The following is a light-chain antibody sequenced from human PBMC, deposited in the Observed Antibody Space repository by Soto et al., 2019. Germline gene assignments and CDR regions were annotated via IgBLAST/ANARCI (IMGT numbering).Light chain of an antibody. CDR2: EVS. V-gene: IGLV2-8*01. Sequence: QSALTQPPSASGSPGQSVTISCTGTSSDVGGYNYVSWYQHHPGKAPKLMIYEVSKRPSGVPDRFSGSKSGNTASLTVSGLHDEDEADYYCSSSAGSNTFVVFGGGTKLTVL. CDR1: SSDVGGYNY. CDR3: SSSAGSNTFVV. J-gene: IGLJ2*01.